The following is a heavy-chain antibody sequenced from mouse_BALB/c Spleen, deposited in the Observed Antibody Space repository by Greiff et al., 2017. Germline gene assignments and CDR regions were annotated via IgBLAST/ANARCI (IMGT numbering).Heavy chain of an antibody. CDR3: ARNGLLKRYFDV. CDR1: GFTFSSFG. Sequence: EVKLMESGGGLVQPGGSRKLSCAASGFTFSSFGMHWVRQAPEKGLEWVAYISSGSSTIYYADTVKGRFTISRDNPKNTLFLQMTSLRSEDTAMYYCARNGLLKRYFDVWGAGTTVTVSS. CDR2: ISSGSSTI. J-gene: IGHJ1*01. V-gene: IGHV5-17*02. D-gene: IGHD1-1*01.